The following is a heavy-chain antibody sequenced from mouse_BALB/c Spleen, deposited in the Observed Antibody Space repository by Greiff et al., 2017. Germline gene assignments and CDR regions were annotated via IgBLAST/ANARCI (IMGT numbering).Heavy chain of an antibody. Sequence: EVQRVESGGDLVKPGGSLKLSCAASGFTFSSYGMSWVRQTPDKRLEWVATISSGGSYTYYPDSVKGRFTISRDNAKNTLYLQMSSLKSEDTAMYYCARQGDGYWFAYWGQGTLVTVSA. V-gene: IGHV5-6*01. CDR1: GFTFSSYG. CDR2: ISSGGSYT. D-gene: IGHD2-3*01. CDR3: ARQGDGYWFAY. J-gene: IGHJ3*01.